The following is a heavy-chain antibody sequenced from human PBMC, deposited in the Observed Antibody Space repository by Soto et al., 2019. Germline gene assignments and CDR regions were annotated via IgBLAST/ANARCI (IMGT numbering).Heavy chain of an antibody. CDR1: GASIRSSAY. V-gene: IGHV4-39*01. CDR2: IYSIGNT. D-gene: IGHD6-19*01. CDR3: RRSSRYSTDV. J-gene: IGHJ6*01. Sequence: PSETLSLTCTVSGASIRSSAYWGWIRQPPGKGLEWIGSIYSIGNTYYNPSLKSGVTISADTSKNQFSLNLISLTAADTAVYYCRRSSRYSTDVWVNGSRSPSP.